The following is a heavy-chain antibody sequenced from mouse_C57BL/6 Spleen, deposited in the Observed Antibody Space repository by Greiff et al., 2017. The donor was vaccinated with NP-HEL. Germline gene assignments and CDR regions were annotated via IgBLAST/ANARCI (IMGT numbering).Heavy chain of an antibody. CDR3: ARGGLRGYFDY. J-gene: IGHJ2*01. CDR2: INPGSGGT. D-gene: IGHD2-4*01. V-gene: IGHV1-54*01. CDR1: GYAFTNYL. Sequence: VQRVESGAELVRPGTSVKVSCKASGYAFTNYLIEWVKQRPGQGLEWIGVINPGSGGTNYNEKFKGKATLTADKSSSTAYMQLSSLTSEDSAVYFCARGGLRGYFDYWGQGTTLTVSS.